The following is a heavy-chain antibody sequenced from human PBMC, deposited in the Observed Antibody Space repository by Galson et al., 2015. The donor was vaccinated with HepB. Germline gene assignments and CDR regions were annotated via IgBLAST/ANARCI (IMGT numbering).Heavy chain of an antibody. J-gene: IGHJ4*02. V-gene: IGHV3-7*01. CDR3: ARRDIYYYDTSASY. Sequence: SLRLSCAASGFTFSSYWMNWVRQAPGKGLEWVANIKYDGSAKFYADSVKGRFTISRDNAKNSLYLQMDSLRVEDTAVYYCARRDIYYYDTSASYWGQGTLVTVSS. CDR1: GFTFSSYW. D-gene: IGHD3-22*01. CDR2: IKYDGSAK.